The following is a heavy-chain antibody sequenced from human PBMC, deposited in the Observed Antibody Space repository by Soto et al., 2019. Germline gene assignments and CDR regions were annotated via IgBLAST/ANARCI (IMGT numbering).Heavy chain of an antibody. D-gene: IGHD3-10*01. V-gene: IGHV5-51*01. CDR3: ARRMGGSGSYYNYYYYYGMDV. CDR1: GYSFTSYW. CDR2: IYPGDSDT. J-gene: IGHJ6*02. Sequence: GESLKISCKGSGYSFTSYWIGWVRQMPGKGLEWMGIIYPGDSDTRYCPSFQGQVTISADKSISTAYLQWSSLKASDTAMYYCARRMGGSGSYYNYYYYYGMDVWGQGTTVTVSS.